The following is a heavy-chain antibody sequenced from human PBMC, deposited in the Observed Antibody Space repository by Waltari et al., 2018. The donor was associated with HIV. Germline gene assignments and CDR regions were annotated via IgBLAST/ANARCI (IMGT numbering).Heavy chain of an antibody. CDR1: QDIFNNYN. Sequence: EDLVQSGAEVRKPGASVRVSCKTSQDIFNNYNIHWVRQAPGQALDWLGWTNPRSDWPSYSPYFEHRVTITRDPSINAVYMDLSSLTPKDTAVYYCARGFQCGWFTTWGQGTLVTVS. V-gene: IGHV1-8*01. J-gene: IGHJ1*01. CDR3: ARGFQCGWFTT. CDR2: TNPRSDWP. D-gene: IGHD6-19*01.